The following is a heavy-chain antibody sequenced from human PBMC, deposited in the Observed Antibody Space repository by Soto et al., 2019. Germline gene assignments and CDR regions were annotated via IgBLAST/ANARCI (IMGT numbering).Heavy chain of an antibody. D-gene: IGHD1-1*01. CDR1: GFTFSSYW. J-gene: IGHJ6*03. CDR2: INSDGSST. CDR3: ARDPRHNWNGPYYYYYYMDV. V-gene: IGHV3-74*01. Sequence: GGSLRLSCAASGFTFSSYWMHWVRQAPGKGLVWVSRINSDGSSTSYADSVKGRFTISRDNAKNTLYLQMNSLRAEDTAVYHCARDPRHNWNGPYYYYYYMDVWGKGTTVTVSS.